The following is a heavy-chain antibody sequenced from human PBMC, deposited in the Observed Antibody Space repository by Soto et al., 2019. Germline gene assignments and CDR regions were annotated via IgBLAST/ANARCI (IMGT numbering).Heavy chain of an antibody. CDR3: ARAVAAADAFDI. V-gene: IGHV3-21*01. D-gene: IGHD6-13*01. Sequence: EVQLVESGGGLVKPGGSLRLSCAASGFTFSSYSMNWVRQAPGKGLEWVSSISSSSSYIYYADTVKGRFTISRDNAKNSLYLKMNSLRAEDTAVYYCARAVAAADAFDIWGQGTMVTVSS. CDR2: ISSSSSYI. CDR1: GFTFSSYS. J-gene: IGHJ3*02.